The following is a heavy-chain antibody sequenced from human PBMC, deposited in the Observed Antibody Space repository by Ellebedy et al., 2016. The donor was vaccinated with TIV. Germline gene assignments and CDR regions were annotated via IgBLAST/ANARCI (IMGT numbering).Heavy chain of an antibody. J-gene: IGHJ3*02. D-gene: IGHD5-12*01. CDR3: ARGRDNGKWPWGPMDI. CDR2: ISAYNGVT. V-gene: IGHV1-18*01. CDR1: GFSFSAYG. Sequence: ASVKVSCKASGFSFSAYGFIWVRQAPGQGLEWMGWISAYNGVTNYAQNLQGRVFMTTDTSTSTAYMEVRNLKSDDTALYYCARGRDNGKWPWGPMDIWGQGTMVTVSS.